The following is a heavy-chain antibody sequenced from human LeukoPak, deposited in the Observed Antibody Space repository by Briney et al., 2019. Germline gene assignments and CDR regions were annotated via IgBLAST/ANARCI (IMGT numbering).Heavy chain of an antibody. V-gene: IGHV4-39*01. CDR1: GGSISSSSYY. Sequence: SETLSLTCTVSGGSISSSSYYWGWLRQPPGKGLEWIGSIYYSGSTYYNPSLKSRVTISVDTSKNQFSLKLSSVTAADTAVYYCARHSSGWYYFDYWGQGTLVTVSS. J-gene: IGHJ4*02. D-gene: IGHD6-19*01. CDR2: IYYSGST. CDR3: ARHSSGWYYFDY.